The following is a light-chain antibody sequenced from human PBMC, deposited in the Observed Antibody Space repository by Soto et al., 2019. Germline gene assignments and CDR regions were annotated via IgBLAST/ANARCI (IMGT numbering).Light chain of an antibody. Sequence: QSVLTQPPSASGSPGQSVTISCTGTSSDVGGYNYVSWYQQHPGKAPKLMIYEVSKRPSGVPDRFSGSKSGNTASLTVSGLQAEDDAYYYGSSYAGSYTHSLLGTGPK. CDR1: SSDVGGYNY. CDR2: EVS. V-gene: IGLV2-8*01. J-gene: IGLJ1*01. CDR3: SSYAGSYTHSL.